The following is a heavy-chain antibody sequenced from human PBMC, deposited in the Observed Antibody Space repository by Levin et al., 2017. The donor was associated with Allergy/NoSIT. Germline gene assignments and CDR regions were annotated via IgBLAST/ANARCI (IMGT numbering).Heavy chain of an antibody. CDR1: GFTVSSNY. CDR3: ARAKGYCSGGSCYPLFDY. J-gene: IGHJ4*02. D-gene: IGHD2-15*01. Sequence: GESLKISCAASGFTVSSNYMSWGRQAPGKGLEWVSVIYSGGSTYYADSVKGRFTISRDNSKNTLYLQMNSLRAEDTAVYYCARAKGYCSGGSCYPLFDYWGQGTLVTVSS. CDR2: IYSGGST. V-gene: IGHV3-66*01.